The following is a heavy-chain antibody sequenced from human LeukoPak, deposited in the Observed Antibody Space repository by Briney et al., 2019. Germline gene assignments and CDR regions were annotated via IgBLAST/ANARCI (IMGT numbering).Heavy chain of an antibody. Sequence: ASVKVSCKASGYTFTSYDINWVRQATGQGLEWMRWMNPNSGNTGYAQKFQGRVTMTRNTSISTAYMELSSLRSEDTAVYYCARAATVTEACYYYYYMDVWGKGTTVTVSS. CDR3: ARAATVTEACYYYYYMDV. CDR1: GYTFTSYD. J-gene: IGHJ6*03. V-gene: IGHV1-8*01. D-gene: IGHD4-17*01. CDR2: MNPNSGNT.